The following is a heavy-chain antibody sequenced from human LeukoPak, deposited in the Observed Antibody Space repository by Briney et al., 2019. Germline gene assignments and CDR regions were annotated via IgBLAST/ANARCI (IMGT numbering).Heavy chain of an antibody. Sequence: PSETLSLTCTVSGGSFSSHYWSWIRQPQGKGLEWIGYISYIGSTNYNPSLKSRVTISVDTSKNQFSLKLSSVTAADTAVYYCARDLTTVTKGLDSWGQGTMVTVSS. V-gene: IGHV4-59*11. CDR2: ISYIGST. D-gene: IGHD4-17*01. CDR1: GGSFSSHY. CDR3: ARDLTTVTKGLDS. J-gene: IGHJ3*02.